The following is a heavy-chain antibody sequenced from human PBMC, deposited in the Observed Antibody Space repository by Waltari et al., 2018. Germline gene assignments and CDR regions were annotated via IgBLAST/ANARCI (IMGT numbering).Heavy chain of an antibody. CDR3: ASPCSSTSCYDPSYFDY. D-gene: IGHD2-2*01. V-gene: IGHV1-69*04. J-gene: IGHJ4*02. CDR2: IIPILGIA. CDR1: GGTFSSYA. Sequence: QVQLVQSGAEVKKPGSSVKVSCKASGGTFSSYAISWVRQAPGPGLEWMGGIIPILGIANYAQKFQGRVTITADESTSTAYMELSSLRSEDTAVYYCASPCSSTSCYDPSYFDYWGQGTLVTVSS.